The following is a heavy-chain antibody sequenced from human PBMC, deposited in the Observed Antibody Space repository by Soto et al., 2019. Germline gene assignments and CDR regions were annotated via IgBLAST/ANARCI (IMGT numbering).Heavy chain of an antibody. CDR1: GFTFSDYY. J-gene: IGHJ4*02. Sequence: GGSLRLSCSASGFTFSDYYMSWIRQAPGKGLEWISYIDSSGSIIYYADSVKGRLTISRDNAKNSLYLQMNSLRAEDTAVYYCARDLGYYDSSGYFDYWGQGTLVTVSS. CDR3: ARDLGYYDSSGYFDY. V-gene: IGHV3-11*01. CDR2: IDSSGSII. D-gene: IGHD3-22*01.